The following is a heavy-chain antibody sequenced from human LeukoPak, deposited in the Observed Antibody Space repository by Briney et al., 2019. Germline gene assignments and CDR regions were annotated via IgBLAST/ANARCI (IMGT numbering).Heavy chain of an antibody. CDR3: AKVVSWSFDI. J-gene: IGHJ3*02. CDR1: GFTFDDYA. V-gene: IGHV3-9*01. Sequence: PGRSLRLSCAASGFTFDDYAMHWVRQAPGKGLEWVSGVNWNGGTIGYADSVKGRFTISRDNAKNSLYLQMNSLRAEDTALYYCAKVVSWSFDIWGQGTMVTVSS. CDR2: VNWNGGTI. D-gene: IGHD1-14*01.